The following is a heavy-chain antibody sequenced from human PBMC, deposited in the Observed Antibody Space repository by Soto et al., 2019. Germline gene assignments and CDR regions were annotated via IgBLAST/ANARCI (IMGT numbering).Heavy chain of an antibody. CDR2: IYSGGTI. Sequence: GGSLRVSCAAAGCTVRGNYMSWVRKAPGKGLEWVSVIYSGGTIEYAASVKGRFTISRDDSKSIAYLQMNSLKTEDTALFYCSRMGYYYSSGSHLYNWFDPWGQGTLVTVSS. D-gene: IGHD3-10*01. V-gene: IGHV3-66*01. J-gene: IGHJ5*02. CDR1: GCTVRGNY. CDR3: SRMGYYYSSGSHLYNWFDP.